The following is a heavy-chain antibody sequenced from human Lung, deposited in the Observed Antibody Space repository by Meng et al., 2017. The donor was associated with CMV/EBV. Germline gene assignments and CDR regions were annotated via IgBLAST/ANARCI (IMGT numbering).Heavy chain of an antibody. Sequence: GGSLRLXCAASGLTVNNNFLTWVRQGPGKGLEWVSAMYSGGSTYYTDSVKGRFTLSRDNSKNTLYLQMNSLGAEDTAVYYCAREYRLKYDSSGFEFWGQGTXVTVSS. D-gene: IGHD3-22*01. CDR3: AREYRLKYDSSGFEF. V-gene: IGHV3-66*01. J-gene: IGHJ4*02. CDR2: MYSGGST. CDR1: GLTVNNNF.